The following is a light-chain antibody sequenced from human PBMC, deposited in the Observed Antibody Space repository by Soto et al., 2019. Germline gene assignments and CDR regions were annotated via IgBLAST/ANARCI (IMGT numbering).Light chain of an antibody. CDR2: GNI. Sequence: QSVLTQPPSVSGAPGQRVTICCTGSSSNIGAGYDVHWYQQVPGTAPKLLIYGNINRPSGVPDRFSGSKSGTSASLAITGLQADDEADYYCQSYDSSLTVVFGGGTKLTVL. V-gene: IGLV1-40*01. CDR3: QSYDSSLTVV. CDR1: SSNIGAGYD. J-gene: IGLJ2*01.